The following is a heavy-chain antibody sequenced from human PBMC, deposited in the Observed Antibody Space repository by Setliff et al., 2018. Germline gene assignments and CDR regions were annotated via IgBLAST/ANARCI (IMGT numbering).Heavy chain of an antibody. Sequence: SETLSLTCTVSGDSIDTDIWWSWVRQSPGKGLEWIGEIYLGGSPTYNPSLKSRVTISIYKSKDQLSLDLTSVTAADTAVYYCARNWHWGFDPWGRGALVTVSS. CDR3: ARNWHWGFDP. D-gene: IGHD1-7*01. CDR2: IYLGGSP. J-gene: IGHJ5*02. V-gene: IGHV4-4*02. CDR1: GDSIDTDIW.